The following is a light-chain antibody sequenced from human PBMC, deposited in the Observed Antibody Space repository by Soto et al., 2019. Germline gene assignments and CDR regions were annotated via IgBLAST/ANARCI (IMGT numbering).Light chain of an antibody. CDR1: QSISGR. CDR3: HHYITYSST. J-gene: IGKJ2*01. CDR2: DAS. Sequence: DIQMTQSPSTLSASVGDRVTMTCRASQSISGRLAWYQQKPGKAPKLLIYDASKLESGVPSRFSGSGSETEFTLAITSLQPDDFATYYCHHYITYSSTFGQGTKLEIK. V-gene: IGKV1-5*01.